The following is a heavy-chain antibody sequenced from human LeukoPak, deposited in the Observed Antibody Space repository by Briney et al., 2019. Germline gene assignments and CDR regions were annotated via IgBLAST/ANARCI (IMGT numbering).Heavy chain of an antibody. J-gene: IGHJ2*01. V-gene: IGHV4-59*08. D-gene: IGHD3-22*01. CDR1: GGSIFSSY. CDR3: ARRAYFDTSGYSPAAGYFDL. Sequence: SSETLSLTCTVFGGSIFSSYWNWIRQPPGRGLEWIGYIYSTGITSYNPSLKSRGTISIATSKNQFSLRLNSVTAADTAFYYCARRAYFDTSGYSPAAGYFDLWGRGTLVTVSS. CDR2: IYSTGIT.